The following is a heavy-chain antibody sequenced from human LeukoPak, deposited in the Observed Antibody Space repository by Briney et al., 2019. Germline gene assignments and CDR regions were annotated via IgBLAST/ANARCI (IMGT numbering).Heavy chain of an antibody. D-gene: IGHD5-18*01. CDR1: GGSISSHY. CDR2: IYYSGST. V-gene: IGHV4-59*11. Sequence: SETLSLTCTVSGGSISSHYWSWIRQPPGKGLEWIGYIYYSGSTNYNPSLKSRVTISVDTSKNQFSLKLSSVTAADTAVYYCARAQPDMRLWLLLGYGMDVWGQGTTVTVSS. J-gene: IGHJ6*02. CDR3: ARAQPDMRLWLLLGYGMDV.